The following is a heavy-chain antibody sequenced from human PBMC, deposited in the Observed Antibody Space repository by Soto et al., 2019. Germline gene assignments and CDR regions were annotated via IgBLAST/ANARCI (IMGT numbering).Heavy chain of an antibody. J-gene: IGHJ6*02. CDR2: ITSDTTI. D-gene: IGHD3-3*01. V-gene: IGHV3-11*01. CDR3: VREMKIFGVGYYYGMDV. Sequence: GGSLRLSCAASGFTFSDYYMSWIRQPPGKGLEWVSYITSDTTIYYADSVKGRFTISRDNAKNSLYLQMNGLRAEDTAVYYCVREMKIFGVGYYYGMDVWGQGTTVTVS. CDR1: GFTFSDYY.